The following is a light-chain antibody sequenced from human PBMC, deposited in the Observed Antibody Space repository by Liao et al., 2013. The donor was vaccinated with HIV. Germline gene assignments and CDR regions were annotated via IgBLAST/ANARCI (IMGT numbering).Light chain of an antibody. V-gene: IGLV3-1*01. CDR1: RLEYKY. J-gene: IGLJ1*01. CDR3: QAWDTTTLYV. CDR2: RDS. Sequence: SYDLTQPPSVSVSPGQTATISCSGDRLEYKYICWYQQKPGQSPLLVMYRDSKRPSGIPERFSGSRSGNTVTLTISGTQTLDEADYYCQAWDTTTLYVFGTGTRVTVL.